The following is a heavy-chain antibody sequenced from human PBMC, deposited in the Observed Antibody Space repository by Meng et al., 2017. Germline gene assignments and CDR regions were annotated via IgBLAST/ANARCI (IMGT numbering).Heavy chain of an antibody. J-gene: IGHJ4*02. CDR2: VYYRSKWYH. D-gene: IGHD1-26*01. Sequence: QRQLQQSGPGLVKPSQTLSLICAISGDSVSSNSAAWNWIRQSPSRGLEWLGRVYYRSKWYHDYAESVKSRISIDPDTSKNQFSLQLRSVTPEDSAVYYCARGSYSFDSWGQRTLVTVSS. CDR1: GDSVSSNSAA. CDR3: ARGSYSFDS. V-gene: IGHV6-1*01.